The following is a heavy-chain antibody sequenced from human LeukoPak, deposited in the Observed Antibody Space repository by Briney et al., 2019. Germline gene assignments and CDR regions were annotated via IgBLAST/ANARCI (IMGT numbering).Heavy chain of an antibody. D-gene: IGHD1-26*01. CDR1: GGSISSGGYY. J-gene: IGHJ4*02. V-gene: IGHV4-31*03. CDR2: IHYNGNT. CDR3: PRHESAVGALFY. Sequence: SETLSLTCTVSGGSISSGGYYWSWIRQHPGKGLEWIGYIHYNGNTYYNPSLKSRVTISVDASKNQFSLKLSSVTAADTAVYYCPRHESAVGALFYWGQGSLVTVSS.